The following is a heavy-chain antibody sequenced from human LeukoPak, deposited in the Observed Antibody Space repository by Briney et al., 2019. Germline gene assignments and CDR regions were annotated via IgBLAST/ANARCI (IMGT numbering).Heavy chain of an antibody. D-gene: IGHD5-24*01. CDR3: ARHPASRDGYNLRSGYFDY. CDR1: GGSFSGYY. J-gene: IGHJ4*02. Sequence: PSETLSLTCAVYGGSFSGYYWGWIRQPPGKGLEWIGSIYYSGSTYYNPSLKSRVTISVDTSKDQFSLKLSSVTAADTAVYYCARHPASRDGYNLRSGYFDYWGQGTLVTVSS. CDR2: IYYSGST. V-gene: IGHV4-39*01.